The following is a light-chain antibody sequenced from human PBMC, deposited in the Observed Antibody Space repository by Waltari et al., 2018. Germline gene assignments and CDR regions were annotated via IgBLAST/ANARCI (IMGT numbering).Light chain of an antibody. J-gene: IGKJ1*01. CDR2: GAS. V-gene: IGKV3-20*01. Sequence: EIVLTQSPGTLPLSSGERATLSCRASQNIGRYLIWYQQKPGQAPRLLIYGASSRAAGIPDRFSGSGSGTDFSLTISRLEPEDFAVYYCQNHERLPAVFGQGTKVEIK. CDR1: QNIGRY. CDR3: QNHERLPAV.